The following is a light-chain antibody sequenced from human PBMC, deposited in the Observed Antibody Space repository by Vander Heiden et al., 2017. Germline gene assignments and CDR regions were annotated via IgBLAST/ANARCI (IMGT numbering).Light chain of an antibody. V-gene: IGLV1-40*01. J-gene: IGLJ3*02. CDR3: QSYDSSLNTWV. CDR2: GDT. CDR1: RSNFGVAYD. Sequence: QSVLTQPPSVSGAPGQRGTISCNGSRSNFGVAYDAHWYQKLPGKAPKVVIYGDTNRPSGVPDRFFGAKSGTSASLASTGLQAEDEADYYCQSYDSSLNTWVFGEGTKLTVL.